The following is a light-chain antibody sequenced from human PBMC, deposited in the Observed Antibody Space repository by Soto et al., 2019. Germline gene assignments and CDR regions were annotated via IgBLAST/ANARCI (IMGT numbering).Light chain of an antibody. V-gene: IGKV1-27*01. Sequence: DIQMTQSPSSLSASVGDRVTITCRASQGISNYLAWYQQKPGKVPKLLVYAASTLQSGVPSRFSGSGSGTDFTLTISSLHPEDVATYYCKKYNSAPFTLGHGTRLEIK. CDR3: KKYNSAPFT. CDR1: QGISNY. J-gene: IGKJ5*01. CDR2: AAS.